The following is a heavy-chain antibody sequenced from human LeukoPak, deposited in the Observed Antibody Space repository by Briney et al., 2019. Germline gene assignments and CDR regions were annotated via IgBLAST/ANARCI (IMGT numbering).Heavy chain of an antibody. D-gene: IGHD3-10*01. Sequence: GGSLRLFCAASGFTFSYYAMSWVRQAPGEGLEWVSGITGTDGSTYYADSVKGRFTISRDNSKSALYLQMNSLRAEDTALYYCAKAFNYGSGYNYKTFDSWGQGTLVTVSS. CDR2: ITGTDGST. CDR3: AKAFNYGSGYNYKTFDS. J-gene: IGHJ4*02. V-gene: IGHV3-23*01. CDR1: GFTFSYYA.